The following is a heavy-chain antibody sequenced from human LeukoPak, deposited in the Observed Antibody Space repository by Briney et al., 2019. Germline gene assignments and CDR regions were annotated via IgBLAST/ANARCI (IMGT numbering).Heavy chain of an antibody. CDR3: ARQHAGFIAVAGFFDY. CDR1: GFSISIGYY. CDR2: SYHTGST. V-gene: IGHV4-38-2*02. D-gene: IGHD6-13*01. Sequence: PSETLSLTCTVSGFSISIGYYWGWIRQPPGKGLEWIRSSYHTGSTFYNPSLRSRLTISVDTSKNQFSLKLSSVTAADTAVYYCARQHAGFIAVAGFFDYWGQGTLVTVSS. J-gene: IGHJ4*02.